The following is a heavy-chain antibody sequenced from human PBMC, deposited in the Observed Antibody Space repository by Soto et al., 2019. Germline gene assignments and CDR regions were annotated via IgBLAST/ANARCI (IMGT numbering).Heavy chain of an antibody. V-gene: IGHV1-69*12. D-gene: IGHD3-22*01. CDR1: GGTFSSYA. Sequence: QVQLVQSGAEVKKPGSSVKVSCKASGGTFSSYAISWVRQAPGQGLEWMGGIIPIFGTANYAQKFQGRVTITADESTITAYMELSSVTSEDTAVYYCARDRYYYDSSGHMYDAFDIWGQGTMVTVSS. CDR3: ARDRYYYDSSGHMYDAFDI. CDR2: IIPIFGTA. J-gene: IGHJ3*02.